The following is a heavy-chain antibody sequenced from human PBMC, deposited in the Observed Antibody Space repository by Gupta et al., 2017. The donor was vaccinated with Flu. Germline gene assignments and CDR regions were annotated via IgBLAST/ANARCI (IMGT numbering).Heavy chain of an antibody. V-gene: IGHV4-34*01. J-gene: IGHJ3*01. Sequence: QVQLQQWGAGLLKPSETLSLTCAVYGGSFSDYYWSWIRQPPGQGLEWIGDINHSGSTNYNPSLKSRVPIAGDTSKNHFSLKLSLVTAVDTPVYYCERDSEPYYDIGTVDYAHDAFDFGGQGTMVTLYS. CDR2: INHSGST. D-gene: IGHD3-9*01. CDR1: GGSFSDYY. CDR3: ERDSEPYYDIGTVDYAHDAFDF.